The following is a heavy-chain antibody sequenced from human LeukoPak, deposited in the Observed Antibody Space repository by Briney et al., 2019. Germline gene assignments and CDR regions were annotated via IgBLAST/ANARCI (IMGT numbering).Heavy chain of an antibody. D-gene: IGHD3-22*01. CDR3: AVGEDYYDSSGYYPFDY. V-gene: IGHV1-69*13. CDR1: GYTFTSYA. CDR2: IIPIFGTA. J-gene: IGHJ4*02. Sequence: SVTVSCKASGYTFTSYAMNWVRQAPGQGLEWMGGIIPIFGTANYAQKFQGRVTITADESTSTAYMELSSLRSEDTAVYYCAVGEDYYDSSGYYPFDYWGQGTLVTVSS.